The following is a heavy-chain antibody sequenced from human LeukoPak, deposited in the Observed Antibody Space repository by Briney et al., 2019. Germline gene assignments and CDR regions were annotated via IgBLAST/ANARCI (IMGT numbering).Heavy chain of an antibody. Sequence: SETLSLTCTVSGGSISSYYWSWIRQPPGKGLEWIGYIYYSGSTNYNPSLKSRVIISVDTSKNQFSLKLSSVTAADTAVYYCARGAKTTTKTSYFDYWGQGTLVTVSS. CDR3: ARGAKTTTKTSYFDY. D-gene: IGHD1-7*01. V-gene: IGHV4-59*01. CDR2: IYYSGST. J-gene: IGHJ4*02. CDR1: GGSISSYY.